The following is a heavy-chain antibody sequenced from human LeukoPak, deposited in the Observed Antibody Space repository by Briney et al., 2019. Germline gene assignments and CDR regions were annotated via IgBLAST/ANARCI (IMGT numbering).Heavy chain of an antibody. Sequence: SVKVSCKASGGTFISYTISWVRQAPGQGLEWMGRIIPILGIANYAQKFQGRVTITADKSTSTAYMELSSLRSEDTAVYYCAREDEYCTNGVCYLPGSQWGQGTLVTVSS. D-gene: IGHD2-8*01. CDR2: IIPILGIA. V-gene: IGHV1-69*02. J-gene: IGHJ4*02. CDR3: AREDEYCTNGVCYLPGSQ. CDR1: GGTFISYT.